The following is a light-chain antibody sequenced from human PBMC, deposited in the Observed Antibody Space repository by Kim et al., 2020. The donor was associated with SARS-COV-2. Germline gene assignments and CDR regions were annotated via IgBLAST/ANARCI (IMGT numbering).Light chain of an antibody. J-gene: IGLJ3*02. CDR3: NSRDSSGNHWV. CDR1: SLRSYY. Sequence: GRTVRITCQGDSLRSYYASWYQQKPGQAHVLVIYGKNTRPAGIPDRSAGSSSGNAASLTITGAQAEDEADYYCNSRDSSGNHWVFGGGTQLTVL. CDR2: GKN. V-gene: IGLV3-19*01.